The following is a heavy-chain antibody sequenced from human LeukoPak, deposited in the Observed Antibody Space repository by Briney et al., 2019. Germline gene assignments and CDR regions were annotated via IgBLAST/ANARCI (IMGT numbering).Heavy chain of an antibody. J-gene: IGHJ5*02. CDR3: ARRNYYGSGSYAWFDP. Sequence: GASVKVSCKASGYTFTGYYMHWVRQAPGQGLEWMGRINPNSGGTNYAQKFQGRVTMTRDTSISTAYMELNRLTSDDTAVYYCARRNYYGSGSYAWFDPWGQGTLVTVSS. CDR2: INPNSGGT. D-gene: IGHD3-10*01. CDR1: GYTFTGYY. V-gene: IGHV1-2*06.